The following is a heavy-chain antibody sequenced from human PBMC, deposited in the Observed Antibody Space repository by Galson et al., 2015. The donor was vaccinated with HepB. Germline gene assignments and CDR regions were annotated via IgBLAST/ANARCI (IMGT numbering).Heavy chain of an antibody. CDR1: AFTFSTYW. CDR3: ARGRSHAY. D-gene: IGHD6-13*01. J-gene: IGHJ4*02. V-gene: IGHV3-7*03. Sequence: SLRLSCAGSAFTFSTYWMGWVRQAPGKGLERVANIRGDGGEKYYVDSVKGRFTISRDNARNSLYLQMNSLRAEDTAVYYCARGRSHAYWGQGTLVTVSS. CDR2: IRGDGGEK.